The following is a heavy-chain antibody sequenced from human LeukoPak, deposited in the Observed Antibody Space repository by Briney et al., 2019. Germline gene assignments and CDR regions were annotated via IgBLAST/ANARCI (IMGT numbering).Heavy chain of an antibody. CDR1: GFTCRSFA. V-gene: IGHV3-23*01. Sequence: GGSLILSCAPSGFTCRSFAMSWARPAPGKGLEWVAVTSGDADSTHYAVSVRGRFIISTDNSKNSLNLQMNSLRAEDTAVYYCTKDVMTGFSSGWYFGSWGQGTQVSVSS. CDR2: TSGDADST. D-gene: IGHD6-25*01. J-gene: IGHJ4*02. CDR3: TKDVMTGFSSGWYFGS.